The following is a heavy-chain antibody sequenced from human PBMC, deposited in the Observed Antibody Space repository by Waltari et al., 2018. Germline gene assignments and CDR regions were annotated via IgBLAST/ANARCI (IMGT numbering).Heavy chain of an antibody. CDR3: AREGPNWGEANFDY. D-gene: IGHD7-27*01. Sequence: QVQLQQWGAGLLKPSETLSLTCAVYGGSFSCYSLTWIRQPPGKGLEWIGEINHSGSTNYNPSLKSRVTISVDTSKNQFSLKLSSVTAADTAVYYCAREGPNWGEANFDYWGQGTLVTVSS. CDR2: INHSGST. J-gene: IGHJ4*02. V-gene: IGHV4-34*01. CDR1: GGSFSCYS.